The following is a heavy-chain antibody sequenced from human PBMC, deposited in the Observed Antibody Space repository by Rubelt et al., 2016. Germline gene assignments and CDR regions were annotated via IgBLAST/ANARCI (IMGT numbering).Heavy chain of an antibody. CDR3: ARASPGMDV. CDR2: IGRNSEYI. Sequence: EVQLVESGGGLVQPGGSLRLSCAASGLSFSTDWMHWVRQAPGKGLEWVTTIGRNSEYIYYADSVKGRFTGSRDNAKNLLYLQMNSLRVEDTALYYWARASPGMDVWGLGTTVTVSS. CDR1: GLSFSTDW. V-gene: IGHV3-21*01. D-gene: IGHD6-6*01. J-gene: IGHJ6*02.